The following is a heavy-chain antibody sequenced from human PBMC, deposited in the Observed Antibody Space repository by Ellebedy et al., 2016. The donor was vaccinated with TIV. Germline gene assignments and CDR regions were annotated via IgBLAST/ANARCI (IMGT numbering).Heavy chain of an antibody. CDR3: ARWYGSGTYYLDP. CDR2: IRGSGGAT. D-gene: IGHD3-10*01. J-gene: IGHJ5*01. CDR1: GFTFSSYA. Sequence: PGGSLRLSCAASGFTFSSYAMTWVRQAPGKGLEWVSSIRGSGGATSSADSVKGRFTISKENSKNTLYLQMNSLRAEDTALYYCARWYGSGTYYLDPWGQGTLVTVSS. V-gene: IGHV3-23*01.